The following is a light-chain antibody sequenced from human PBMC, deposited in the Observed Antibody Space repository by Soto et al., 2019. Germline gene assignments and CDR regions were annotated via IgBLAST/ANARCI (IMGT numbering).Light chain of an antibody. CDR2: EVS. Sequence: QSALTQPASVSGSPGQSITISCIGTSSDVGGYNYVSWYQQYPGKAPKLMIYEVSNRPSGVSIRFSGSKSGNTASLTISGLQAEDEADYYCSSYTSSILVFGGGTKVTVL. V-gene: IGLV2-14*01. CDR1: SSDVGGYNY. J-gene: IGLJ3*02. CDR3: SSYTSSILV.